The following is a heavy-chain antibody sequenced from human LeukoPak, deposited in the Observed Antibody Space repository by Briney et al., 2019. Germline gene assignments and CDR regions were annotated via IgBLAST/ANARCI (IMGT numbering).Heavy chain of an antibody. CDR1: GASIRTNY. D-gene: IGHD3-22*01. Sequence: PSETLSLTCTVSGASIRTNYWSWIRQAPGKGLEWIAFISSSGSPNYNPSLKSRLTMSLDTSNNQFSLKLASVTAADTAVYYCAREEYDSRGSYAFDIWGQGTMVTVSS. CDR3: AREEYDSRGSYAFDI. J-gene: IGHJ3*02. CDR2: ISSSGSP. V-gene: IGHV4-59*01.